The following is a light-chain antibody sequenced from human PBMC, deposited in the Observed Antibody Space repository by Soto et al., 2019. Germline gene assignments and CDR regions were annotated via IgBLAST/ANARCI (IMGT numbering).Light chain of an antibody. V-gene: IGKV1-5*01. CDR3: QQYNGYSRT. CDR1: QSIGDS. Sequence: DIQMTQSPSTLSASVGDRVTITCRASQSIGDSLAWYQQKPGKAPYLLISDVSILERGVPSRFSGSGSGTEFTLTISSMQPDDFATYYGQQYNGYSRTFGQGTKVEI. J-gene: IGKJ1*01. CDR2: DVS.